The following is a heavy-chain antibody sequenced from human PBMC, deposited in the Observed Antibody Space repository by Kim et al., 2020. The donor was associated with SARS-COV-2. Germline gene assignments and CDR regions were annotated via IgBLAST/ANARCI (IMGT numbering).Heavy chain of an antibody. CDR2: ISGSGGST. V-gene: IGHV3-23*01. D-gene: IGHD6-6*01. CDR1: GFTFSSYA. CDR3: AKDPEYSSSSHGGYWYFDL. J-gene: IGHJ2*01. Sequence: GGSLRLSCAASGFTFSSYAMSWVRQAPGKGLEWVSAISGSGGSTYYADSVKGRFTISRDNSKNTLYLQMNSLRAEDTAVYYCAKDPEYSSSSHGGYWYFDLWGRGTLVTVSS.